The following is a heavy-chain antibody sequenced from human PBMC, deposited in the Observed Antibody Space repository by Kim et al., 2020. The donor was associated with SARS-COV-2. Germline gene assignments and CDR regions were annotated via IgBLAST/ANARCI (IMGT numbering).Heavy chain of an antibody. J-gene: IGHJ4*02. D-gene: IGHD3-10*01. V-gene: IGHV3-7*01. CDR1: GFTFSNYW. Sequence: GGSLRLSCAASGFTFSNYWMSWVRQAPGKGLEWVANIKQDGSEKYYVDSVKGRFTISRDNAKNSLFLQMNSLRAEDTAVYYCARGSRGTSGSGGYWGQGTLVTVSS. CDR2: IKQDGSEK. CDR3: ARGSRGTSGSGGY.